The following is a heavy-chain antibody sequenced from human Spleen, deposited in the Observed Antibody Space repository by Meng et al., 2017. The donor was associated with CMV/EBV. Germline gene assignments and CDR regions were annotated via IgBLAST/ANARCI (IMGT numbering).Heavy chain of an antibody. CDR2: INHSGST. D-gene: IGHD2-2*01. Sequence: VQVQQWGAGLLRPSETLSPTCAVYGGSFSGYYWSWIRQPPGKGLEWIGEINHSGSTNYNPSLKSRVTISVDTSKNQFSLKLSSVTAADTAVYYCARGGSVEYQLLTFSRFDPWGQGTLVTVSS. CDR3: ARGGSVEYQLLTFSRFDP. V-gene: IGHV4-34*01. CDR1: GGSFSGYY. J-gene: IGHJ5*02.